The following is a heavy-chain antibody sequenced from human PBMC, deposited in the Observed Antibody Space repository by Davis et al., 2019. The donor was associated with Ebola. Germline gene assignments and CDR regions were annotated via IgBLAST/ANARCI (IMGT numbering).Heavy chain of an antibody. J-gene: IGHJ6*02. CDR1: GYTFTGYY. D-gene: IGHD2-8*01. Sequence: ASVKVSCKASGYTFTGYYMHWVRQAPGQGLEWMGWINPNSGGTNYAQKFQGWVTMTRDTSISTAYMELSRLRSDDTAVYYCARDLVYCTNGVCYPEGGYYGMDVWGQGTTVTVSS. CDR3: ARDLVYCTNGVCYPEGGYYGMDV. CDR2: INPNSGGT. V-gene: IGHV1-2*04.